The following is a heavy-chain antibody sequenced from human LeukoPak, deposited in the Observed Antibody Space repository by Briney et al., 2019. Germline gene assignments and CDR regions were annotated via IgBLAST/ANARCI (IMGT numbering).Heavy chain of an antibody. CDR3: AKDIPYDYVWGSYRYTSDY. CDR1: GFTFDDYA. D-gene: IGHD3-16*02. CDR2: ISGDGGST. V-gene: IGHV3-43*02. Sequence: GGSLRLSCAASGFTFDDYAMHWVRQAPGKGLEWVSLISGDGGSTYYADSVKGRFTISRDNSKNSLYLQMNSLRTEDTALYCCAKDIPYDYVWGSYRYTSDYWGQGTLVTVSS. J-gene: IGHJ4*02.